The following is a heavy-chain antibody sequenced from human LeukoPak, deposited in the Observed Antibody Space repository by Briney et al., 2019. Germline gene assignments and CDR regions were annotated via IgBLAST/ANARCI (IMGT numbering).Heavy chain of an antibody. V-gene: IGHV4-59*08. CDR1: GGSISSYY. D-gene: IGHD5-18*01. Sequence: SETLSLTCTVSGGSISSYYWSWIRQPPGKGLEWIGYIYYSGSTNYNPSLKSRVTISVDTSKNQFSLKLSSVTAADTAVYYCARHSGYSYDGMDVWGQGTTVTVSS. CDR3: ARHSGYSYDGMDV. CDR2: IYYSGST. J-gene: IGHJ6*02.